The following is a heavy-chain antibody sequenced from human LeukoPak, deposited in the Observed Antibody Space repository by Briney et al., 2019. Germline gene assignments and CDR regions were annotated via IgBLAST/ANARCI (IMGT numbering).Heavy chain of an antibody. D-gene: IGHD3-9*01. J-gene: IGHJ4*02. Sequence: SETLSLTCTVSDGSISSGHYYWSWIRQPAGKGLEWIGRMYISGSSDYNPSLKSRVTISADTSKNQFSLKLSSVTAADTAVYYCARKDGDWWGQGTLVTVSS. V-gene: IGHV4-61*02. CDR1: DGSISSGHYY. CDR3: ARKDGDW. CDR2: MYISGSS.